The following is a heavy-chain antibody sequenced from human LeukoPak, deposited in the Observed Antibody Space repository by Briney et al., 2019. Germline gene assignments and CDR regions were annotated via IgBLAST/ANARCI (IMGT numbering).Heavy chain of an antibody. D-gene: IGHD6-19*01. V-gene: IGHV3-23*01. CDR2: ISGSGGST. J-gene: IGHJ4*02. CDR1: GFTFSSYA. CDR3: TSGRQGYFDY. Sequence: GGSLRLSCAASGFTFSSYAMSWVRQAPGKGPEWVSAISGSGGSTYYADSVKGRFTISRDNSKNTLYLQMNSLRAEDTAVYYSTSGRQGYFDYWGQGTLVTVSS.